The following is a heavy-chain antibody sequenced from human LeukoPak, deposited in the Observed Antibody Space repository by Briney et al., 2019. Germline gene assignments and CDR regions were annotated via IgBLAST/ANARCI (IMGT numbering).Heavy chain of an antibody. D-gene: IGHD4-11*01. V-gene: IGHV1-18*04. J-gene: IGHJ6*03. CDR2: INPNSGYT. Sequence: ASVTVSCKTSGYTFTTYCMHWVRQSPGQGLEWMGWINPNSGYTNYAQKLQGRVTMTTDTSTSTAYMELRSLRSDDTAVYYCARVHSNYYYYYMDVWGKGTTVTVSS. CDR1: GYTFTTYC. CDR3: ARVHSNYYYYYMDV.